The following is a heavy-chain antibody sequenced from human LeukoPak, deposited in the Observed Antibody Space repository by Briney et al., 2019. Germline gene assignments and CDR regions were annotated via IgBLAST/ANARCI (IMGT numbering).Heavy chain of an antibody. CDR3: ARDRVVGALSCFDY. Sequence: ASVKVSCKACGYTFTGYYMHWVRQAPGQGLEWMGWINPNSGGTNYAQKFQGRVTMTRDTSISTAYMELSRLRSDDTAVYYCARDRVVGALSCFDYWGQGTLVTVSS. V-gene: IGHV1-2*02. D-gene: IGHD1-26*01. CDR2: INPNSGGT. CDR1: GYTFTGYY. J-gene: IGHJ4*02.